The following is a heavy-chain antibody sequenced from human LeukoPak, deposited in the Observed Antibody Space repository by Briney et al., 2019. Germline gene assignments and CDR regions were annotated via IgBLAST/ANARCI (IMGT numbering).Heavy chain of an antibody. CDR2: IYFSGST. CDR1: GGSINGYY. CDR3: ARGEALRQNYGMDV. V-gene: IGHV4-59*01. J-gene: IGHJ6*02. Sequence: SETLSLTYTVSGGSINGYYWNWMRQPPGKGLEWIGYIYFSGSTNYNPSLQSRVTISVDTSKNQFSLKLNSVTAADTAVYFCARGEALRQNYGMDVWGQGTTVTVSS.